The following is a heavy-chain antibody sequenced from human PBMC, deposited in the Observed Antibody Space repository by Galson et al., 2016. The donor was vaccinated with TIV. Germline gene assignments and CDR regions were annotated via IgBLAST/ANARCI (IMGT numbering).Heavy chain of an antibody. V-gene: IGHV6-1*01. Sequence: CAISGDSVSGNTAAWNWVRQSPSRGLEWLGRTYYTSKWNTDYAVSVKGRIIIRPDTSMNQVSLQLSSAIPDDTAVYYCSRGNWNYGIGGAMDVWGRGTTVTVSS. CDR2: TYYTSKWNT. J-gene: IGHJ6*02. D-gene: IGHD1-7*01. CDR1: GDSVSGNTAA. CDR3: SRGNWNYGIGGAMDV.